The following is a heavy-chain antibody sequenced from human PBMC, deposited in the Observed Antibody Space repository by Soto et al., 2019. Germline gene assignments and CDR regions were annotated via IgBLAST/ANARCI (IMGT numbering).Heavy chain of an antibody. CDR2: INSDSTTT. J-gene: IGHJ4*02. V-gene: IGHV3-48*02. Sequence: DVHLVASGGGLVHPGGSLRLSCAVSGFPFSTYAMHWVRQAPGKGLEWISYINSDSTTTFHADSVKGRFTVSRDNAKNSLYLQMSSLRQEDTAVYYCARDLSHWGQGTLVTVSS. CDR3: ARDLSH. CDR1: GFPFSTYA.